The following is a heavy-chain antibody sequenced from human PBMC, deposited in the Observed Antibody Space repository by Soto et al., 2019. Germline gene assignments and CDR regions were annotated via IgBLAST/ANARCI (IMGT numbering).Heavy chain of an antibody. Sequence: EVQLLESGGGLVQPGGSLRLSCAASGFTFSRYAMSWVRQAPGKGLEWLSGIDGSGDATHYTDSVRGRFTIPRANSETTLSPQMHSLRVEDTAVYYRARPRAGWNLLECWGQGYLVTVSS. CDR3: ARPRAGWNLLEC. D-gene: IGHD6-19*01. V-gene: IGHV3-23*01. J-gene: IGHJ4*02. CDR1: GFTFSRYA. CDR2: IDGSGDAT.